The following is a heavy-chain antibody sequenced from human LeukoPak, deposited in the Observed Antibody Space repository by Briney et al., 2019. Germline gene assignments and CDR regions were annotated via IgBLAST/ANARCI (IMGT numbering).Heavy chain of an antibody. Sequence: PGGSLRLSCAASGFTFSTYGMHWVRQAPGKGLEWVSAISGSGGSTYYADSVKGRFTISRDNSKNTLYLQMNSLRAEDTAVYYCAKILTGYGFPFDYWGQGTLVTVSS. D-gene: IGHD5-18*01. J-gene: IGHJ4*02. CDR1: GFTFSTYG. V-gene: IGHV3-23*01. CDR3: AKILTGYGFPFDY. CDR2: ISGSGGST.